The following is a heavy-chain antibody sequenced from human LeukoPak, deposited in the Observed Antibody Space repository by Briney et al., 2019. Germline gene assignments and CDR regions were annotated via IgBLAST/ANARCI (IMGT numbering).Heavy chain of an antibody. CDR1: GGPFSGYY. CDR2: LNHSGWT. Sequence: SVTQSLICAVYGGPFSGYYWRGTRQPPGKGLEWIGELNHSGWTKFNPSLKSRVTISIDTSKSQFSLKLSSVTAADTAVYYCARLLPETPGVSGYWFLFDYWGQGTLVTVSS. CDR3: ARLLPETPGVSGYWFLFDY. J-gene: IGHJ4*02. V-gene: IGHV4-34*01. D-gene: IGHD3-22*01.